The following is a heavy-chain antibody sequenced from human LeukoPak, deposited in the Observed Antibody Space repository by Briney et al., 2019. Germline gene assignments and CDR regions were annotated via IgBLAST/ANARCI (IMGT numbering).Heavy chain of an antibody. CDR2: IYPDDSDT. CDR3: ARSGRLGYCSGGSCFRWDY. CDR1: GYSFANYW. J-gene: IGHJ4*02. Sequence: GESLKISCKVSGYSFANYWIGWVRQMPGKGLEWMGIIYPDDSDTKYSPSFQGQVTISADKSISTAYLQWSSLKASDTAMYYCARSGRLGYCSGGSCFRWDYWGQGTLVTVSS. V-gene: IGHV5-51*01. D-gene: IGHD2-15*01.